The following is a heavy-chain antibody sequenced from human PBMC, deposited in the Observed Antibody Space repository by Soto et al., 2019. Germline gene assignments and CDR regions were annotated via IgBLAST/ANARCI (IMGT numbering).Heavy chain of an antibody. J-gene: IGHJ4*02. CDR1: GDSVSSNSAA. CDR3: ARSDEARRIIITFGGPSRPFFDY. D-gene: IGHD3-16*01. V-gene: IGHV6-1*01. Sequence: PSQTLSLTCAISGDSVSSNSAAWNWIRQSPSRGLEWLGRTYYRSKWYNDYAVSVKSRITINPDTSKNQFSLQLNSVTPEDTAVYYCARSDEARRIIITFGGPSRPFFDYWGQGSLVPVSS. CDR2: TYYRSKWYN.